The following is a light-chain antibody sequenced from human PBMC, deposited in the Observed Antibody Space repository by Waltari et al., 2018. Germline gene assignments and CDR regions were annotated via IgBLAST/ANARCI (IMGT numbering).Light chain of an antibody. V-gene: IGKV3-11*01. Sequence: ELVLTQSPATLSLSPGERATLSCRASQSVSSNVAWYQQKPGQAPRPPIYDASNRASGIPARFSGRGSGTDFTLTITSLEPEDFAVYYCLQRSDWPPGYTFGQGTKLEIK. CDR2: DAS. CDR1: QSVSSN. J-gene: IGKJ2*01. CDR3: LQRSDWPPGYT.